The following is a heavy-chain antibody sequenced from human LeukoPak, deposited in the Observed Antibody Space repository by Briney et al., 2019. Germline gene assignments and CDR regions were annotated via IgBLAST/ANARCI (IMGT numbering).Heavy chain of an antibody. V-gene: IGHV4-34*01. CDR2: INHSGST. J-gene: IGHJ6*02. CDR1: GGSFSGYY. Sequence: PSETLSLTCAVYGGSFSGYYWSWIRQPPGKGLEWIGEINHSGSTNYNPSLKSRVTISVDTPKNQFSLKLSSVTAADTAVYYCARAPYGMDVWGQGTTVTVSS. CDR3: ARAPYGMDV.